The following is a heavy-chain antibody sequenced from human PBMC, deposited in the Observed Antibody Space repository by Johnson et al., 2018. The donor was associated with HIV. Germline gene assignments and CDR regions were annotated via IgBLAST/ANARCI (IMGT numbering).Heavy chain of an antibody. D-gene: IGHD1-7*01. V-gene: IGHV3-23*04. J-gene: IGHJ3*02. Sequence: VQLVESGGGVVQPGRSLRLSCAASGFTFSSYAMSWVRQAPGKGLEWVSAISGRGGSTYSATPVKGRFTISRDNSKNTLYLQMNSLRAEDTAVYYCAKEDWNYLLGAFDIWGQGTMVTVSS. CDR2: ISGRGGST. CDR3: AKEDWNYLLGAFDI. CDR1: GFTFSSYA.